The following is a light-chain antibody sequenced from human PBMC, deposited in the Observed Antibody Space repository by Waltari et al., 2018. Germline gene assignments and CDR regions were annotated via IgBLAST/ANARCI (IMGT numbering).Light chain of an antibody. CDR1: SSDVGNYNL. Sequence: QSGLAQPASASGSPGQSITITCTGTSSDVGNYNLVSWYQQRTGKAPRLLIYEVTKRAPVTAARFSASTSGNPASLSISGLQAQEDEADYYCCSYVGLGTYVFGTGTKVTV. CDR3: CSYVGLGTYV. J-gene: IGLJ1*01. V-gene: IGLV2-23*02. CDR2: EVT.